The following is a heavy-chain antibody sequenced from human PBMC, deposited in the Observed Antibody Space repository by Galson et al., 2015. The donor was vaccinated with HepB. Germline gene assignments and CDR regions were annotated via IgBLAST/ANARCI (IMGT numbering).Heavy chain of an antibody. Sequence: SVKVSCKASGYTFTSYDINWVRQATGQGLEWMGWMNPNSGNTGYAQKFQGRVTMTRNTSISTAYMELSSLRSEDTAMYYCARGQGRRAAAGRRFDYWGQGTLVTVSS. V-gene: IGHV1-8*01. CDR3: ARGQGRRAAAGRRFDY. CDR2: MNPNSGNT. D-gene: IGHD6-13*01. J-gene: IGHJ4*02. CDR1: GYTFTSYD.